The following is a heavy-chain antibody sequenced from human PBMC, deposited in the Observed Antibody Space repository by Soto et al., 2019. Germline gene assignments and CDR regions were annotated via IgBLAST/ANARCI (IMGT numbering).Heavy chain of an antibody. CDR1: GGSVSSGSYY. Sequence: SETLSLTCTVSGGSVSSGSYYWSWIRQPPGKGLEWIGYIYYSGSTNYNPSLKSRVTISVDTSKNQFSLKLSSVTAADTAVYYCARQERYFDWSNWFDPWGQGTLVTVSS. J-gene: IGHJ5*02. D-gene: IGHD3-9*01. V-gene: IGHV4-61*01. CDR3: ARQERYFDWSNWFDP. CDR2: IYYSGST.